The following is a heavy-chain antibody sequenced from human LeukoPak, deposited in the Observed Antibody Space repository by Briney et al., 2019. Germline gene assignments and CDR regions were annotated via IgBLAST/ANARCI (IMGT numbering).Heavy chain of an antibody. V-gene: IGHV1-2*06. Sequence: AASVKVSCKASGQSLTGYFIHWVRQAPGQGLEWVGRNDPNTGDTIYAQNFQGRVTVTSATSISTAYMELSRLTSDDTAVYFCARLGLHGSGTYYFFDYWGQGTLVTVSS. CDR3: ARLGLHGSGTYYFFDY. CDR2: NDPNTGDT. CDR1: GQSLTGYF. D-gene: IGHD3-10*01. J-gene: IGHJ4*02.